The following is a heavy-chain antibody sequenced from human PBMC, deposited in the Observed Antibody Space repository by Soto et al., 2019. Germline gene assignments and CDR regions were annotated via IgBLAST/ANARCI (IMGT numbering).Heavy chain of an antibody. Sequence: EVQLLESGGGSVQPGGSLRLSCAASGFTFSSFAMSWVRQAPEKGLEWVTGISGSGRSTFYADSVKGRFTISRDNSKNTLYLQRNSLRAEDTAVYYCARDAAPTAPSTFAYWGKGALVTVSS. CDR3: ARDAAPTAPSTFAY. D-gene: IGHD2-21*02. V-gene: IGHV3-23*01. J-gene: IGHJ4*02. CDR1: GFTFSSFA. CDR2: ISGSGRST.